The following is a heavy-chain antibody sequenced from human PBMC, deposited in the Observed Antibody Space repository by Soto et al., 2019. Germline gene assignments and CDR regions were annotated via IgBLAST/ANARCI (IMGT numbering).Heavy chain of an antibody. V-gene: IGHV4-30-2*01. CDR3: ARVPDR. J-gene: IGHJ5*02. Sequence: QLQLQESGSGLVKPSQTLSLTCAVSGGSISSGGYSWSWLRQPPGKGLEWIGYIYHSGSTYYTPPPXSXXTIAVDRSKNQFSLKLSSVTAADTAVYYCARVPDRWGQGTLVTVSS. CDR2: IYHSGST. CDR1: GGSISSGGYS. D-gene: IGHD2-2*01.